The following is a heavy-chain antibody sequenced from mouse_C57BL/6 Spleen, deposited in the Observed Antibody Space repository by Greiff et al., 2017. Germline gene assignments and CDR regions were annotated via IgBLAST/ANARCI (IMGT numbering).Heavy chain of an antibody. CDR2: IYPGSGST. V-gene: IGHV1-55*01. J-gene: IGHJ2*01. CDR3: ARGPNWDY. D-gene: IGHD4-1*01. CDR1: GYTFTSYW. Sequence: QVHVKQSGAELVKPGASVKMSCKASGYTFTSYWITWVKQRPGQGLEWIGDIYPGSGSTNYNEKFKSKATLTVDTSSSTAYMQLSSLTSEDSAVYYCARGPNWDYWGQGTTLTVSS.